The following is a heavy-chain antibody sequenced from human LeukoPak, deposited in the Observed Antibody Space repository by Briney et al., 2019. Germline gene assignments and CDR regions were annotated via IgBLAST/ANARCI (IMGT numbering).Heavy chain of an antibody. D-gene: IGHD4-17*01. CDR1: GFTFSSYA. CDR2: ISYDGSNK. J-gene: IGHJ4*02. V-gene: IGHV3-30*04. Sequence: GGSLRLSCAASGFTFSSYAMHWVRQAPGKGLEWVAVISYDGSNKYYADSVKGRFTISRDNSKNTLYLQMNSLRAEDTAVYYCARDQSHGDPIYFDYWGQGTLVTVSS. CDR3: ARDQSHGDPIYFDY.